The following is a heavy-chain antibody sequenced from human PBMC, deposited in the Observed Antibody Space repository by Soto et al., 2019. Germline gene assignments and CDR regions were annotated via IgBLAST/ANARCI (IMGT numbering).Heavy chain of an antibody. CDR1: GGSISSYY. CDR3: ARTGVAGHMTFDY. Sequence: SETLSLTCTVSGGSISSYYWSWIRQPPGKGLEWIGYIYYSGSTNYNPSLKSRVTISVDTSKNQFSLKLSSVTAADTAVYYCARTGVAGHMTFDYWGQGTLVTVSS. D-gene: IGHD2-15*01. CDR2: IYYSGST. V-gene: IGHV4-59*08. J-gene: IGHJ4*02.